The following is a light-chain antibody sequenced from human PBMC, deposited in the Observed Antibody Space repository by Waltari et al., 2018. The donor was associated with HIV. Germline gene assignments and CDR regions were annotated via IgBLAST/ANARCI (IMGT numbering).Light chain of an antibody. Sequence: DLTQPPSVSVPPGQTATITCTGDALTKRYGYWYQKKSGQAPVLLINKDTERLSGITGRCSGSSSRTSLTLTINEVRAEDEAEYYCQSSDSSGVDFVVFGGGTKLTV. V-gene: IGLV3-25*03. CDR1: ALTKRY. J-gene: IGLJ2*01. CDR2: KDT. CDR3: QSSDSSGVDFVV.